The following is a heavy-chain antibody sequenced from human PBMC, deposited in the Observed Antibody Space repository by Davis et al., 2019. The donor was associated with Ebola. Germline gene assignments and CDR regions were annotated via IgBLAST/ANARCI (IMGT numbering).Heavy chain of an antibody. Sequence: GESLKISCKGSGYSFTAYLIAWVRQMPGKGLEWMGVIFPDESYIKYSPSFQGQVTISADTSINTAYLQWRSLKASDTAIYYCARLGVYDPLGYFDPWGQGTLVSVSS. CDR2: IFPDESYI. V-gene: IGHV5-51*01. D-gene: IGHD5/OR15-5a*01. CDR1: GYSFTAYL. J-gene: IGHJ5*02. CDR3: ARLGVYDPLGYFDP.